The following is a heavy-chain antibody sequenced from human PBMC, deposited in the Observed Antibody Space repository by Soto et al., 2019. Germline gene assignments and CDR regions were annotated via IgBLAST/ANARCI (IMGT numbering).Heavy chain of an antibody. CDR3: ARRVAVTTYYFDY. J-gene: IGHJ4*02. Sequence: GESLKISCKVSGYSITTNWIAWVRRMPGKGLEWVGFIYPGDSYTKYSPSFQGQVTISADKSISTAYLQWSSLKASDTAMYYCARRVAVTTYYFDYWGQGTLVTVSS. V-gene: IGHV5-51*01. D-gene: IGHD2-15*01. CDR2: IYPGDSYT. CDR1: GYSITTNW.